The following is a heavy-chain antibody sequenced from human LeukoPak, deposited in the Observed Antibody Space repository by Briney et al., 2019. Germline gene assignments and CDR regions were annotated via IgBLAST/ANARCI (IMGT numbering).Heavy chain of an antibody. Sequence: TVSGGSISSGSYXWGWIRQPGGKGLEWIGRIYTSGSTNYNPSLKSRVTISVDTSKNQFSLKLSSVTAADTAVYYCARDRYGGADYWGQGTLVTVSS. CDR3: ARDRYGGADY. D-gene: IGHD2-21*01. V-gene: IGHV4-61*02. J-gene: IGHJ4*02. CDR1: GGSISSGSYX. CDR2: IYTSGST.